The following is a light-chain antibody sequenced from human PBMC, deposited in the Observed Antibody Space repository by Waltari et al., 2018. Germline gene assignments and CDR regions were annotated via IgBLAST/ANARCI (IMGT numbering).Light chain of an antibody. J-gene: IGKJ1*01. Sequence: EIVLTQSPGTLSLSPGERATLSCRASQSISRYLAWYQQKPGQALRLLIYAASRRATGIPDRFSGSGSGTDFSLTISRLEPEDFAVYYCQNHERLPAMFGQGTKVEIK. CDR3: QNHERLPAM. V-gene: IGKV3-20*01. CDR1: QSISRY. CDR2: AAS.